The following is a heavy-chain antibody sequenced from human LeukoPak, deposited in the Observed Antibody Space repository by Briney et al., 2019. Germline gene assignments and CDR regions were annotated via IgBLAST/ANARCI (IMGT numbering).Heavy chain of an antibody. J-gene: IGHJ4*02. D-gene: IGHD6-13*01. Sequence: GGSLRLSCAASGFTVSSNYMTWVRQAPGKGLEWVSVIYTGGGKYYADSVKGRFTISRDNSENTLYLQMNNLRAEDTAVYYCARGHPGQQLAYWGQGTLVTVSS. V-gene: IGHV3-66*01. CDR3: ARGHPGQQLAY. CDR2: IYTGGGK. CDR1: GFTVSSNY.